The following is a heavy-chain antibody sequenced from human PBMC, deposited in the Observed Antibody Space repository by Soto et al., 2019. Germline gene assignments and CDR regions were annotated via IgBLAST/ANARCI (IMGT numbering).Heavy chain of an antibody. CDR2: IYYSGST. CDR3: ARVEFDVRPDYFDY. D-gene: IGHD3-9*01. V-gene: IGHV4-31*03. CDR1: GGSISSGGYY. Sequence: SETLSLTCTVSGGSISSGGYYWSWIRQHLGKGLEWIGYIYYSGSTYYNPSLKSRVTISVDTSKNQFSLKLSSVTAADTAVYYCARVEFDVRPDYFDYWGQGTLVTVSS. J-gene: IGHJ4*02.